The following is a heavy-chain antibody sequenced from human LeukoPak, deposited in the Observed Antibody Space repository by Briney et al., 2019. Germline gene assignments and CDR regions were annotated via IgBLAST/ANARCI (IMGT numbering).Heavy chain of an antibody. D-gene: IGHD6-19*01. CDR2: IIPILGIA. Sequence: SVKVSCKASGGTFSSYAISWVRQAPGQGLEWMGRIIPILGIATYAQKLQGRVTITADKSTSTAYMELSSLRSEDTAVYYCATPGGGQQWLAYYFDYWGQGTLVTVSS. CDR1: GGTFSSYA. J-gene: IGHJ4*02. CDR3: ATPGGGQQWLAYYFDY. V-gene: IGHV1-69*04.